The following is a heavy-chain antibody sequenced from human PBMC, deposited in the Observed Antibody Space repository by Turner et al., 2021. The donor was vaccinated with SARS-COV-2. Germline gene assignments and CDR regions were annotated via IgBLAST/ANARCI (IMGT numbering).Heavy chain of an antibody. CDR2: IGTAGDP. CDR1: GFTFSSYD. D-gene: IGHD2-2*02. V-gene: IGHV3-13*05. J-gene: IGHJ3*02. Sequence: EVQLVESGGGLVKPGGFQSHSGAASGFTFSSYDMNWVRQATGKVLDWFSGIGTAGDPYYPGSVKGRFTISRENAKNSLYLQMNSLRAGDTAVYYCARGRGYCSSTSCYTNDAFDIWGQGTMVTISS. CDR3: ARGRGYCSSTSCYTNDAFDI.